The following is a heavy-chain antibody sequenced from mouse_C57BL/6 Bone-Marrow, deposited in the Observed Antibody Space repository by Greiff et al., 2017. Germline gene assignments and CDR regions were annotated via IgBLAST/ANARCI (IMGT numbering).Heavy chain of an antibody. D-gene: IGHD2-5*01. CDR1: GYTFTDYY. Sequence: VKLLESGPELVKPGASVKISCKASGYTFTDYYINWVKQRPGQGLEWIGWIFPGSGSTYYNEKFKGKATLTVDKSSSTAYMLLSSLTSEDSAVYFCARRGYYSNNAMDYWGQGTSVTVAS. V-gene: IGHV1-75*01. J-gene: IGHJ4*01. CDR3: ARRGYYSNNAMDY. CDR2: IFPGSGST.